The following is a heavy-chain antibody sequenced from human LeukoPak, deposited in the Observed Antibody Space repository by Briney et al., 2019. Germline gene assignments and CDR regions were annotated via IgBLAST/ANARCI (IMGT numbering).Heavy chain of an antibody. J-gene: IGHJ5*02. CDR2: IRFDGSNK. CDR1: GFTFSSFG. D-gene: IGHD1-26*01. Sequence: PGGSLRPSCAASGFTFSSFGMHWVRQAPGKGLEWLAYIRFDGSNKEYADSLEGRFTISRDNSKNALYLQIDSLRPEDTAVYYCAKKGGAAFYNWFDPWGQGALVTVSS. CDR3: AKKGGAAFYNWFDP. V-gene: IGHV3-30*02.